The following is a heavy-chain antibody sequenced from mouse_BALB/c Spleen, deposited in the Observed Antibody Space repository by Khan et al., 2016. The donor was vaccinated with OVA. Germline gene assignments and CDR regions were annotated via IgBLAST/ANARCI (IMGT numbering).Heavy chain of an antibody. CDR3: TSSGYGNPFAY. Sequence: QVQLKQSGAELVKPGASVKLSCKASGYTFSSYYMYWVQQRPGQGLEWIGGINPNNGGPNFNEKFKTKATLTVDKSSSTAYMHLSSLTSEDSAVYSCTSSGYGNPFAYWGQGTLVTVSP. D-gene: IGHD2-1*01. V-gene: IGHV1-53*01. CDR1: GYTFSSYY. J-gene: IGHJ3*01. CDR2: INPNNGGP.